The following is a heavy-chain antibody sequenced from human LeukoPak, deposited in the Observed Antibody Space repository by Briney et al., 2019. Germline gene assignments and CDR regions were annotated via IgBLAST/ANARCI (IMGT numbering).Heavy chain of an antibody. J-gene: IGHJ6*03. V-gene: IGHV1-18*01. CDR2: ISAYNGNT. CDR1: GYTFTSYG. CDR3: ARSRFLEWLFGYYYYYMDV. D-gene: IGHD3-3*01. Sequence: ASVKVSCEASGYTFTSYGISWVRQAPGQGLEWMGWISAYNGNTNYAQKLQGRVTMTTDTSTSTAYMELRSLRSDDTAVYYCARSRFLEWLFGYYYYYMDVWGKGTTVTVSS.